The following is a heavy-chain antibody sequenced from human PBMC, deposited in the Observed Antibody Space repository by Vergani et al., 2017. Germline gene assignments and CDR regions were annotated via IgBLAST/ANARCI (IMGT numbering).Heavy chain of an antibody. V-gene: IGHV3-30*02. CDR1: KFTLSNFA. Sequence: QVQLVESGGGVVQPGESLRLSCAASKFTLSNFAMHWVRQAPGKGLEWVAVIRNDGRNKYYADSVKGRFTISRDNFKNTLFLQMNSLRAEDTAVYFCAKAILYTPPPRGGMDVWGQGTTVTVSS. D-gene: IGHD3-16*01. CDR3: AKAILYTPPPRGGMDV. J-gene: IGHJ6*02. CDR2: IRNDGRNK.